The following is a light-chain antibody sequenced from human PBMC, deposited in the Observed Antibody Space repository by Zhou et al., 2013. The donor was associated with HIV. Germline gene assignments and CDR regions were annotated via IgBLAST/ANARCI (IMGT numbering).Light chain of an antibody. J-gene: IGKJ2*01. CDR2: GAS. CDR3: QHYSSEYEYT. V-gene: IGKV1-9*01. Sequence: DIQLTQSPSLLAASVGDRVTITCRASPGIDRYLAWYQQRPGKAPKLLIYGASTLQTGVPSRFSGSGSGTHFTLTISSVQPDDFATYYCQHYSSEYEYTFGQGTTL. CDR1: PGIDRY.